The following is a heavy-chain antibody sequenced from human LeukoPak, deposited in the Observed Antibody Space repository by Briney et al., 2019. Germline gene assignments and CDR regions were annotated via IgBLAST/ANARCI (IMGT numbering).Heavy chain of an antibody. CDR2: ISAGGGGT. V-gene: IGHV3-23*01. D-gene: IGHD6-19*01. CDR3: VKEAEDSSGRYYFDF. Sequence: PGGSLRLSCAASGLTFSNYAMSWVRQPPGKGLEWVSAISAGGGGTYYADSVKGRFTISSDNSKNSLYLQMNSLRAEDTAIYHCVKEAEDSSGRYYFDFWGQGTLVTVSS. J-gene: IGHJ4*02. CDR1: GLTFSNYA.